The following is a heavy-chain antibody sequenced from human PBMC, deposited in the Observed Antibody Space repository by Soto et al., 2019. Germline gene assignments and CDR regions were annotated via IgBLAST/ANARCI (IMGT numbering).Heavy chain of an antibody. Sequence: PGGSLRLSCAASGFTFSRYGLHWVRQAPGKGLEWVAFITYYSDSVKGRFAISRDNAKSSVSLQMNTLRVEDTAVYYCAREDSIIIPAVSDFWGQGTLVTVSS. CDR3: AREDSIIIPAVSDF. CDR1: GFTFSRYG. V-gene: IGHV3-30*09. CDR2: IT. D-gene: IGHD2-2*01. J-gene: IGHJ4*02.